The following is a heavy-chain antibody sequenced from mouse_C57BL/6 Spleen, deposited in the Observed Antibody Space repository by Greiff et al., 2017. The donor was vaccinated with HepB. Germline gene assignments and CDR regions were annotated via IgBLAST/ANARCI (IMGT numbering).Heavy chain of an antibody. CDR1: GYTFTSYW. CDR2: IDPNSGGT. D-gene: IGHD2-10*01. V-gene: IGHV1-72*01. Sequence: QVQLQQPGAELVKPGASVKLSCKASGYTFTSYWMHWVKQRPGRGLEWIGRIDPNSGGTKYNEKFKSKATLTVDKPSSTAYMQLSSLTSEDSAVYYCARSRPYYGNYEGAMDYWGRGTSVTVSS. CDR3: ARSRPYYGNYEGAMDY. J-gene: IGHJ4*01.